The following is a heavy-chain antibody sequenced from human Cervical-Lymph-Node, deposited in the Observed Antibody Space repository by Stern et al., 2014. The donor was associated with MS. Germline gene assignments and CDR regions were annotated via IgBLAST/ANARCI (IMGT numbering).Heavy chain of an antibody. CDR3: ARRVLVAMGGYPKTLDV. D-gene: IGHD2-2*01. Sequence: EVQLVESGGVLVQPGGSLKLSCAASGFTFSRYWITWVRQAPGKGLEWVGNIKEDGSEQYYVDSVKGRFTMSRYNAKNSLYLQMNSLRAEDTAVYYCARRVLVAMGGYPKTLDVWGRGTTVTVSS. V-gene: IGHV3-7*01. J-gene: IGHJ6*02. CDR1: GFTFSRYW. CDR2: IKEDGSEQ.